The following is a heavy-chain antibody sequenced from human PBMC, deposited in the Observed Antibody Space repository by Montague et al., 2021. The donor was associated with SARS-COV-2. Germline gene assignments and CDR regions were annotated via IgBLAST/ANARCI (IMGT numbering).Heavy chain of an antibody. D-gene: IGHD7-27*01. V-gene: IGHV4-34*01. Sequence: SETLSLTCAVYGASFSGDRWTWSRQCPGGGLEWVGEGSNSGKTSYNQNLQSRRSVSVDTYKRQFSLRLSSVTAADTAVYFCAKGSHIYETRGLRTGWFDPWGQGTLVTVSS. CDR1: GASFSGDR. CDR2: GSNSGKT. CDR3: AKGSHIYETRGLRTGWFDP. J-gene: IGHJ5*02.